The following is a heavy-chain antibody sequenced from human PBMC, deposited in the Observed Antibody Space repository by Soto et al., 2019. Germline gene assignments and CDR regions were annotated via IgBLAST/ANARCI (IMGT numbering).Heavy chain of an antibody. CDR2: IYYSGST. CDR3: ARVGTIIRGVPRGYYFDY. J-gene: IGHJ4*02. V-gene: IGHV4-59*01. Sequence: PSETLSLTCTVCGGSISSYYWSWIRQPPGKGLEWIGYIYYSGSTNYNPSLKSRVTISVDTSKNQFSLKLSSVTAADTAVYYCARVGTIIRGVPRGYYFDYWGQGILVTVSS. CDR1: GGSISSYY. D-gene: IGHD3-10*01.